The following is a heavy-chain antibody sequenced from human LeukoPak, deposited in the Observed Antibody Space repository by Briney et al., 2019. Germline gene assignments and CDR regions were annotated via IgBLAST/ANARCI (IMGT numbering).Heavy chain of an antibody. D-gene: IGHD6-13*01. Sequence: PGGSLRLSCAASGCTLSSYWMHWVRQAPGEGLVWVSRIDPDGSTTNYADSVKGRFTTSRDNAKNTLYLQMNSLRAEDTALYYCTRVQAGRAGLMDVWGRGTTVTVSS. CDR1: GCTLSSYW. CDR2: IDPDGSTT. J-gene: IGHJ6*02. V-gene: IGHV3-74*01. CDR3: TRVQAGRAGLMDV.